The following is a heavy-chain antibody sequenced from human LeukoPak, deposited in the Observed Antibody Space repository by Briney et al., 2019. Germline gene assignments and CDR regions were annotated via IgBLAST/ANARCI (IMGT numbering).Heavy chain of an antibody. CDR1: GGSISSSSYY. D-gene: IGHD2-15*01. CDR2: IYYSGST. V-gene: IGHV4-39*07. Sequence: KPSETLSLTCTVSGGSISSSSYYWGWIRQPPGKGPEWIGSIYYSGSTYYNPSLKSRVTISVDTSKNQFSLKLSSVTAADTAVYYCARGLVVAAKGRYYGMDVWGQGTTVTVSS. J-gene: IGHJ6*02. CDR3: ARGLVVAAKGRYYGMDV.